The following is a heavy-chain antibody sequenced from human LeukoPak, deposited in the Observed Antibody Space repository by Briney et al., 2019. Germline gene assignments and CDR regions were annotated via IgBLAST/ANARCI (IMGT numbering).Heavy chain of an antibody. CDR3: ARDQGAYDSSGYYYVY. CDR1: GGSISSYY. Sequence: SETLSLTCTVSGGSISSYYWSWIRQPPGKGLEWIGYIYYSGSTNYNPSLKSRVTISVGTSKNQFSLKLSSVTAADTAVYYCARDQGAYDSSGYYYVYWGQGTLVTVSS. CDR2: IYYSGST. J-gene: IGHJ4*02. D-gene: IGHD3-22*01. V-gene: IGHV4-59*12.